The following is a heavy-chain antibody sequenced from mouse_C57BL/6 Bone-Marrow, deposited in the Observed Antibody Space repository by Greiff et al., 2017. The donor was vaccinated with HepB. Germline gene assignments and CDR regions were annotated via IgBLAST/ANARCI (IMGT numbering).Heavy chain of an antibody. Sequence: EVKLMESGEGLVKPGGSLKLSCAASGFTFSSYAMSWVRQTPEKRLGWVAYISSGGDYIYYADTVKGRFTISRDTARNTLYLQMSSLKSEDTAMYYCTREGDPGVDYWGQGTTLTVSS. CDR3: TREGDPGVDY. CDR1: GFTFSSYA. CDR2: ISSGGDYI. D-gene: IGHD3-3*01. V-gene: IGHV5-9-1*02. J-gene: IGHJ2*01.